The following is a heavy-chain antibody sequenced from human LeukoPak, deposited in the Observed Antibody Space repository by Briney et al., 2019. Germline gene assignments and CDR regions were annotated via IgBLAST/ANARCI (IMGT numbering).Heavy chain of an antibody. CDR3: ASRLRFLEWSPFDY. CDR1: GFTFSSYE. V-gene: IGHV3-48*03. Sequence: GGSLRLSCAASGFTFSSYEMNWVRQAPGKGLEWVSYISSSGSTIYYADSVKGRFTISRDNAKDSLYLQMNSLRAEDTAVYYCASRLRFLEWSPFDYWGREPWSPSPQ. CDR2: ISSSGSTI. J-gene: IGHJ4*02. D-gene: IGHD3-3*01.